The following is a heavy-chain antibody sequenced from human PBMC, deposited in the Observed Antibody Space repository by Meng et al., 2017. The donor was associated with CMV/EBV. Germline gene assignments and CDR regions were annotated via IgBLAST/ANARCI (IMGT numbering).Heavy chain of an antibody. CDR2: IYYSGST. CDR3: ARVRGILGSGYYYYHYGMDV. CDR1: GGSVSSGSYY. J-gene: IGHJ6*02. D-gene: IGHD3-16*01. V-gene: IGHV4-61*01. Sequence: ESLKISCTVSGGSVSSGSYYWSWIRQPPGKGLEWIGYIYYSGSTNYNPSLKSRVTISVDTSKNQFSLKLSSVTAADTAVYYCARVRGILGSGYYYYHYGMDVWGQGTTVTVSS.